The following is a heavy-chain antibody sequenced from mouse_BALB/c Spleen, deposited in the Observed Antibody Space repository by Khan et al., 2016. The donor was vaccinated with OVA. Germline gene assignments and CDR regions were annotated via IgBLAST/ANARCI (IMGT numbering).Heavy chain of an antibody. V-gene: IGHV5-9-3*01. CDR3: ARHNYGPFAY. Sequence: EVELVESGGGLVKPGRPLKLSCTTSGFTFSTYAMSWVRQTPEKRLEWVATISSGGDYTYYPDSVKGRFTISRDNAKSTRYLQMSSLGSEDTAMYYCARHNYGPFAYWGQGTLVTVSA. CDR1: GFTFSTYA. J-gene: IGHJ3*01. D-gene: IGHD1-1*01. CDR2: ISSGGDYT.